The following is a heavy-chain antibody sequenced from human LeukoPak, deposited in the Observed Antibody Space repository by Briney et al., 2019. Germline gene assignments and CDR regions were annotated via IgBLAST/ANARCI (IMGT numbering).Heavy chain of an antibody. J-gene: IGHJ4*02. Sequence: SETLSLTCTVSGGSISSYYWSWIRQPAGKGLEWIGRIYTSGSTNHNPSLKSRVTMSVGTSKNQFSLKLRSVTAADTAVYYCARMITAGQNYFDYWGQGTLVTVSS. CDR1: GGSISSYY. CDR3: ARMITAGQNYFDY. V-gene: IGHV4-4*07. D-gene: IGHD6-13*01. CDR2: IYTSGST.